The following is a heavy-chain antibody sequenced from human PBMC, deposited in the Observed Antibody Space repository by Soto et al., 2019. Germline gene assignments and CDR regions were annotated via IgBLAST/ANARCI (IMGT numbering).Heavy chain of an antibody. CDR2: IYWDDDK. J-gene: IGHJ4*02. CDR3: AVGSDLGDGIDS. Sequence: QITLKESGPTLVKPTQTLTLTCTFSGFSLSTSGVGVGWIRQPPGKALEWLGLIYWDDDKRYSPSLKSRLTITKDPSKNQAVLTPTNMAPVDAATYSCAVGSDLGDGIDSWGQGTLVTVSS. D-gene: IGHD1-26*01. V-gene: IGHV2-5*02. CDR1: GFSLSTSGVG.